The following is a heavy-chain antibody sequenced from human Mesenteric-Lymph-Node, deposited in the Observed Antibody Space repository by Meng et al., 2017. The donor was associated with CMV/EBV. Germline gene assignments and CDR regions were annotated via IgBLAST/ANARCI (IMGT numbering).Heavy chain of an antibody. CDR1: GFNFSSYW. J-gene: IGHJ4*02. CDR2: INNDETTT. D-gene: IGHD3-22*01. Sequence: GESLQISCAASGFNFSSYWMHWVRQAPGKGLVWVSRINNDETTTTYADSVKGRFIISRDNAKNTPILQMNSLRAEDAAGYYCARGPNYYDRSGYLNYWGQGTLVTVSS. CDR3: ARGPNYYDRSGYLNY. V-gene: IGHV3-74*01.